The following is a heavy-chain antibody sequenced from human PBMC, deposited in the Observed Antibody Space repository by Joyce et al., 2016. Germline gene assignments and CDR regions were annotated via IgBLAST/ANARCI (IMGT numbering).Heavy chain of an antibody. Sequence: EMQLEDSGGILVHPGGSLRLSCKVSQPRSNLYVMAWVRQAPGKGLEWLSGIGASGSGRYYADSVKGRFAISRDNSKNMMYLQMSSLRTEDTAIYYCAKARTVVVAYTLRDGFDVWGQGTMVTVSS. CDR2: IGASGSGR. CDR1: QPRSNLYV. J-gene: IGHJ3*01. D-gene: IGHD2-15*01. CDR3: AKARTVVVAYTLRDGFDV. V-gene: IGHV3-23*04.